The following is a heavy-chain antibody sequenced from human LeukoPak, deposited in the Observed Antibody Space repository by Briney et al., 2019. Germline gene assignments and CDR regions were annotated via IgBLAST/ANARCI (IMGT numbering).Heavy chain of an antibody. CDR2: IYHSGST. V-gene: IGHV4-38-2*02. CDR1: GYSISSGYY. Sequence: SETLSLTCTVSGYSISSGYYWGWIGQPPGKGLEWIGSIYHSGSTYYNPSLKRRVTISVDTSKNQFSLKLSSVTAAHTAVYYCARAPIVVVSTPSFDTWGQGTLVTVSS. J-gene: IGHJ4*02. D-gene: IGHD3-22*01. CDR3: ARAPIVVVSTPSFDT.